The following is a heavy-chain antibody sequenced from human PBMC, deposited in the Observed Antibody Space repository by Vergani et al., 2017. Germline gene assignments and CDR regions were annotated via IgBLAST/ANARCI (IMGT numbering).Heavy chain of an antibody. J-gene: IGHJ4*02. CDR2: IYTSGST. V-gene: IGHV4-61*02. Sequence: QVQLQESGPGLVKPSQTLSLTCTVSGGSISSGSYYWSWIRQPAGKGLEWIGRIYTSGSTNYNPSLKSRVTISVDTSKNQFTLKLSSVTAADTAVYYCAKGGRAAREGLDYWGQGTLVTVSS. CDR1: GGSISSGSYY. D-gene: IGHD1-26*01. CDR3: AKGGRAAREGLDY.